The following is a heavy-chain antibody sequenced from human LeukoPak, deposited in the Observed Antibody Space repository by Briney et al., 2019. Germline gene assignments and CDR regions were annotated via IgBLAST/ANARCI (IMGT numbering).Heavy chain of an antibody. V-gene: IGHV1-2*02. CDR2: INPDSGAT. J-gene: IGHJ4*02. D-gene: IGHD6-13*01. CDR1: GYTFTGHY. CDR3: AREEVAAAGRGAEVFDY. Sequence: ASVKVSCKASGYTFTGHYMHWVRQAPGQGLGWVGWINPDSGATNYAQNFQGRVTMTRDTSISTAYLELSSLRSEDTAVYYCAREEVAAAGRGAEVFDYWGQGTLVTVSS.